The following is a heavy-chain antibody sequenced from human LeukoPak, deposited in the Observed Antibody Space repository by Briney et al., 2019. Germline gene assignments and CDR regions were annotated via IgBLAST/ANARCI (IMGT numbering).Heavy chain of an antibody. CDR2: IIPIFGIA. V-gene: IGHV1-69*04. Sequence: SVKVSCKASGGTFSSYAISWVRQAPGQGLEWMGRIIPIFGIANYAQKLQGRVTITADKSTSTAYMELSSLRSEDTAVYYCARVNGSYGGYYYYGMDVWGQGTTVTVSS. D-gene: IGHD1-26*01. CDR3: ARVNGSYGGYYYYGMDV. CDR1: GGTFSSYA. J-gene: IGHJ6*02.